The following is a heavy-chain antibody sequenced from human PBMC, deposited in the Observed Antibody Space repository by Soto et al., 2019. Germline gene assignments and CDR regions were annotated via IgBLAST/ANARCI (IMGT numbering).Heavy chain of an antibody. CDR1: GFTFSSYA. D-gene: IGHD3-9*01. CDR2: ISGSGGST. V-gene: IGHV3-23*01. CDR3: AKDGVDYDILTGYYKGAYYFDY. Sequence: GGSLRLSCVASGFTFSSYAMSWVRQAPGKGLEWVSAISGSGGSTYYADSVKGRFTISRDNSKNTLYLQMNSLRAEDTAVYYCAKDGVDYDILTGYYKGAYYFDYWGQGTLVTVSS. J-gene: IGHJ4*02.